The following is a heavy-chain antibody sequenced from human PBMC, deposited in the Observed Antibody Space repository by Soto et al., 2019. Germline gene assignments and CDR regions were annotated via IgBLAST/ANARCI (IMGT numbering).Heavy chain of an antibody. D-gene: IGHD2-21*02. V-gene: IGHV4-4*07. J-gene: IGHJ4*02. CDR2: VFSSVSV. Sequence: QLQLQESGPGQVRPSETLSLTCIVSGVSVTSYTWSWVRQPANKGLEWIGRVFSSVSVTYNPSLKSRVSISMDTAENRISLKLDSVTAADAGVYFCARDGMTTGDTWGPGTLVTVSS. CDR1: GVSVTSYT. CDR3: ARDGMTTGDT.